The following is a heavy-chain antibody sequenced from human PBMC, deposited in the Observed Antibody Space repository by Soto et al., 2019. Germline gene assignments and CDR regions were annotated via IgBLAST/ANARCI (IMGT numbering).Heavy chain of an antibody. D-gene: IGHD2-2*01. CDR3: ARGEMTTSTASDH. V-gene: IGHV3-74*01. CDR1: GFTFSNYW. J-gene: IGHJ4*02. Sequence: GGPLRLSCAASGFTFSNYWMHWVRQAPGKGLMWISRIQSDGSSPNYADSVKGRFTISRDNAKNTLYLQMHSLRAEDSAVYYCARGEMTTSTASDHWGQGTLVTVSS. CDR2: IQSDGSSP.